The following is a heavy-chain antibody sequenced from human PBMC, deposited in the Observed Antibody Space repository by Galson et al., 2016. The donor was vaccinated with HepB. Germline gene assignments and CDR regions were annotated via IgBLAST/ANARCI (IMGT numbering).Heavy chain of an antibody. CDR3: ARANPLIGGPDAFDI. CDR2: IYPGDSDT. Sequence: QSGAEVKKPGESLRISCKASGYNFTRYWIGWVRQMPGKGLEWNGIIYPGDSDTRYSASLQGQVNISVDKSIRTAYLQWSSLRASDTAMYSCARANPLIGGPDAFDIWGQGTMVTVSS. J-gene: IGHJ3*02. D-gene: IGHD3-22*01. V-gene: IGHV5-51*01. CDR1: GYNFTRYW.